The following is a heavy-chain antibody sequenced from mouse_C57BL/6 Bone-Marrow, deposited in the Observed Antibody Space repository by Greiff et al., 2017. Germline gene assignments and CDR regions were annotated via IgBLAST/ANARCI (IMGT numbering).Heavy chain of an antibody. Sequence: VQLQQSGAELARPGASVKLSCKASGYTFTSYGISWVKQRTGQGLEWIGEIYPRSGNTYYNEKFKGKATLTADKSSSTAYMELRSLTSDDSAVYVCARESYYYGSSSFAYWGQGTLVTVSA. J-gene: IGHJ3*01. V-gene: IGHV1-81*01. D-gene: IGHD1-1*01. CDR3: ARESYYYGSSSFAY. CDR2: IYPRSGNT. CDR1: GYTFTSYG.